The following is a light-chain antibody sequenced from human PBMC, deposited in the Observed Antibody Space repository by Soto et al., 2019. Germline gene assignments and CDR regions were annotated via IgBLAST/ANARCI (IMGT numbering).Light chain of an antibody. CDR3: QQYSSSLIT. CDR2: GAS. Sequence: QSPGTLSLSPWERAILSCRASQTISSNYLAWYQQKPGQAPRLLIYGASGRATGIPDRFSGSGSGTDFTLTISRLEPEDFAVYYCQQYSSSLITFGQGTRLEIK. V-gene: IGKV3-20*01. CDR1: QTISSNY. J-gene: IGKJ5*01.